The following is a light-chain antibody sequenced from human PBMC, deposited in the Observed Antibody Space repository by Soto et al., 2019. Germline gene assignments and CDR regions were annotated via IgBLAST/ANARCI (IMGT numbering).Light chain of an antibody. CDR3: STYINSITFVI. V-gene: IGLV2-8*01. J-gene: IGLJ2*01. CDR1: SSDVGGYKY. CDR2: EVS. Sequence: QSALTQPPSASGSPGQSVTISCTGTSSDVGGYKYVSWYQQHPGKAPKLMIYEVSKRPSGVPDRFSGSKSGNTASLTVSGLQAEDEADYYCSTYINSITFVIFGGGTKLTVL.